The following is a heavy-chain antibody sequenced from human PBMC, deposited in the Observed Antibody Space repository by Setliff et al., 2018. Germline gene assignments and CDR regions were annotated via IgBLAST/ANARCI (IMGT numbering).Heavy chain of an antibody. J-gene: IGHJ3*02. CDR3: AREGWGGPRAFDI. Sequence: GASLKISCKGSGYSFSSYWIGWVRQMPGKGLEWMGIIYPGDSDTRYSPSFQGQVTISADKSISTAYLQWSSLKASATARYYCAREGWGGPRAFDIWGQGTMVTVSS. CDR2: IYPGDSDT. D-gene: IGHD1-26*01. CDR1: GYSFSSYW. V-gene: IGHV5-51*01.